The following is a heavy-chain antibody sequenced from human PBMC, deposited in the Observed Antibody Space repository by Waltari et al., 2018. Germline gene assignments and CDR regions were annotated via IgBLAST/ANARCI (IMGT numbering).Heavy chain of an antibody. D-gene: IGHD5-18*01. V-gene: IGHV1-3*01. CDR1: FIAYA. Sequence: FIAYAMHWVRQAPGQRPEWMGWINVGNGNTKYSQNFQGRVTITSDISASTAYLEVSSLRSEDTALYYCARGHRLPFFDFWGKGTLVTVSS. CDR2: INVGNGNT. CDR3: ARGHRLPFFDF. J-gene: IGHJ4*02.